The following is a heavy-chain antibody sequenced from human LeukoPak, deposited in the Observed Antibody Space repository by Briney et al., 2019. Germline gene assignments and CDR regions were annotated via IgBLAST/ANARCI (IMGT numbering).Heavy chain of an antibody. D-gene: IGHD1-1*01. CDR1: GGSSSSDY. Sequence: PSETLSLTCTVSGGSSSSDYWSWIRQPPGKGLEWIGYIYYSGSTNYNPSLKSRVTISVDTSKTQFSLKLSSVTAAETAVYYCAREVGIRDYYYGMDVWGQGTTVTVSS. J-gene: IGHJ6*02. CDR2: IYYSGST. V-gene: IGHV4-59*01. CDR3: AREVGIRDYYYGMDV.